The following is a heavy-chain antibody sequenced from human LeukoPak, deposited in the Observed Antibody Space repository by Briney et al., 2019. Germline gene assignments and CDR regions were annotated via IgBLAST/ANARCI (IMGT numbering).Heavy chain of an antibody. Sequence: GGSLRLSCAASGFTFSSYGMHWVRQAPGKGLEWVAVISYDGSYKYYADSVKGRSTISRDNSKNTLYLQMNSLRAEDTAVYYCARDLTYYYDSSGYYLDYWGQGTLVTVSS. D-gene: IGHD3-22*01. CDR2: ISYDGSYK. V-gene: IGHV3-30*03. CDR3: ARDLTYYYDSSGYYLDY. CDR1: GFTFSSYG. J-gene: IGHJ4*02.